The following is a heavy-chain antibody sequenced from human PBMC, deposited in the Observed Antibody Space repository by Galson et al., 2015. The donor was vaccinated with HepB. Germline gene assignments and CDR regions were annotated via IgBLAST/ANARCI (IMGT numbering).Heavy chain of an antibody. CDR1: GFTFSSYP. CDR2: ISFDTSKTLISYDGSKK. Sequence: SLRLSCAASGFTFSSYPMHWVRQAPGKGLEWVAVISFDTSKTLISYDGSKKYYAESVNGRFTVSRDNSKNTLYLQMTSLTAEDTAVYYCARDQLTAITAVGANFDYWGQGTLVTVSS. J-gene: IGHJ4*02. D-gene: IGHD6-13*01. V-gene: IGHV3-30-3*01. CDR3: ARDQLTAITAVGANFDY.